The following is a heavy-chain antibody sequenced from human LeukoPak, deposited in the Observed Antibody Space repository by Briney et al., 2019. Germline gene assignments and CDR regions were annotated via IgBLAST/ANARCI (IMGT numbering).Heavy chain of an antibody. D-gene: IGHD4/OR15-4a*01. V-gene: IGHV4-34*01. CDR2: INHGGST. Sequence: PSETLSLTCAVYGGSLSGYYWSWIRQSPGKGLEWIGEINHGGSTNYNPSLKGRVTMSVDTSKNHFSLKLSSVTAADTAVYFCAREGRMSMGIECWGQGTLVTVSS. J-gene: IGHJ4*02. CDR3: AREGRMSMGIEC. CDR1: GGSLSGYY.